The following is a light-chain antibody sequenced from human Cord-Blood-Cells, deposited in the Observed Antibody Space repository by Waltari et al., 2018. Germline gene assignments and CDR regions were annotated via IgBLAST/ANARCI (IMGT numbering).Light chain of an antibody. J-gene: IGKJ2*01. CDR3: QQYNNWPYI. Sequence: EIVMTQSPATLSVSPGERATLSCRASQSVSSNLVWYQQKPGQAPRLLIYGASTRATGIPARFSGSWSGTEFTLTISSLQSEDFAVYYCQQYNNWPYIFGQGTKLEIK. CDR2: GAS. V-gene: IGKV3-15*01. CDR1: QSVSSN.